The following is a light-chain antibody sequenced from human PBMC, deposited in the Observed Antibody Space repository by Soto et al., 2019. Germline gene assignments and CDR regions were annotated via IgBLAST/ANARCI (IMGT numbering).Light chain of an antibody. CDR1: SGHSSYA. J-gene: IGLJ2*01. CDR2: LNSDGSH. Sequence: QPVLTQSPSASASLGASVKLTCTLSSGHSSYAIAWHQQQPEKGPRYLMTLNSDGSHSKGAGIPDRFSGSSTGAESYLTIASRQSDDDADYYCQIWGTGTYVVFGGGTKLTVL. CDR3: QIWGTGTYVV. V-gene: IGLV4-69*01.